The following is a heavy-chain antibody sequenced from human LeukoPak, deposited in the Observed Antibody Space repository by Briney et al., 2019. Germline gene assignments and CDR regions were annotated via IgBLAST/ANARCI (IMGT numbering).Heavy chain of an antibody. CDR1: RFTFNRYA. CDR2: ISGSGGGT. Sequence: PGGSLRLSCAASRFTFNRYAISWVRQAPRKGLEWVSSISGSGGGTFYASSVRGRSTISRDNSKDTVFLQMNGLRAEDTAMYYCAKWDENFYYMDVWGQGTTVTVSS. D-gene: IGHD1-26*01. CDR3: AKWDENFYYMDV. J-gene: IGHJ6*03. V-gene: IGHV3-23*01.